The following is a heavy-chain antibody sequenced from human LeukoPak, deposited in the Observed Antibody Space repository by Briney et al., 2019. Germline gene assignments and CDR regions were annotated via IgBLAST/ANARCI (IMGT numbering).Heavy chain of an antibody. Sequence: ASVKVSCKASGYTFNNYGITWVRQAPGQGLEWMGWISVYNGNTKYAQKIQGRVTMTTYTSTSTAYMELRSLRSDDTAIYYCARAEAVVAAPAAPDYWGQGTLVTVSS. CDR1: GYTFNNYG. J-gene: IGHJ4*02. CDR2: ISVYNGNT. V-gene: IGHV1-18*01. D-gene: IGHD2-2*01. CDR3: ARAEAVVAAPAAPDY.